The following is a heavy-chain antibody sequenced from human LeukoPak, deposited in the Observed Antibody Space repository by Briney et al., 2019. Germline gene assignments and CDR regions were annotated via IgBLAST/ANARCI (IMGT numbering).Heavy chain of an antibody. CDR2: INQDGSVK. Sequence: GGSLRLSCGASGFTFSNYWMSWVRQAPGKGLEWVANINQDGSVKYYVDSVKGRFTISRDNAKNSVYLQVDSPRAEDTAVYCCARNGYSSSSFDYWGKGSLVTVSS. CDR1: GFTFSNYW. V-gene: IGHV3-7*01. D-gene: IGHD6-6*01. CDR3: ARNGYSSSSFDY. J-gene: IGHJ4*02.